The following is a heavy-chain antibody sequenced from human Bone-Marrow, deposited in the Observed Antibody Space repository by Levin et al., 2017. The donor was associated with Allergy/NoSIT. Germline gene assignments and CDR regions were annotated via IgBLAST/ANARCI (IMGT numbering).Heavy chain of an antibody. CDR1: GFTFSRYW. Sequence: PGGSLRLSCAASGFTFSRYWMHWVRQAPGKGLEWVSRSNEDGSIKNYADSVKDRFTISRDNVKNTLYLQMNSLRAEDTAMYFCSRDLLGADDYWGQGTLVTVSS. D-gene: IGHD4-17*01. V-gene: IGHV3-74*01. CDR2: SNEDGSIK. J-gene: IGHJ4*02. CDR3: SRDLLGADDY.